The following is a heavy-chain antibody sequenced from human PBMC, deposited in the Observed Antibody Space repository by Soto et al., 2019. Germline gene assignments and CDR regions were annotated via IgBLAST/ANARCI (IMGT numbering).Heavy chain of an antibody. CDR3: AQGSGYDDLFDY. CDR2: ISGSGGST. Sequence: HPGGSLRLSCAASGFTFSSYAMSWVRQAPGKGLEWVSAISGSGGSTYYADSVKGRFTISRDNSKNTLYLQMNSLRAEDTAVYYCAQGSGYDDLFDYWGQGTLVTVSS. D-gene: IGHD5-12*01. V-gene: IGHV3-23*01. CDR1: GFTFSSYA. J-gene: IGHJ4*02.